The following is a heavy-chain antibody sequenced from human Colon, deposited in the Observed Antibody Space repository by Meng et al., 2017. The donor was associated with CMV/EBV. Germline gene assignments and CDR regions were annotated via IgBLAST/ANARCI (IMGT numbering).Heavy chain of an antibody. CDR2: INSDGSST. V-gene: IGHV3-74*01. CDR3: ARAPYCSSTSCAGGYFDY. D-gene: IGHD2-2*01. CDR1: GFTFSSYW. Sequence: GESLKISCAASGFTFSSYWMHWVRQAPGKGLVWVSRINSDGSSTNYADSVKGRFTISRDNAKNTLYLQMNSLRAEDTAVYYCARAPYCSSTSCAGGYFDYWGQGTLVTVSS. J-gene: IGHJ4*02.